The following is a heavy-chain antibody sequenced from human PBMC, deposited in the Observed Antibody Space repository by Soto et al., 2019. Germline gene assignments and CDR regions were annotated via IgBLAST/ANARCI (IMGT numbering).Heavy chain of an antibody. Sequence: GGSLRLSCSASGFTFISHSMHWVRQAPGKGLEYVAAIGRDGAGTYYADSVKDRFTISRDNSKNTLHLQMSSLRPEDTAVYYCVNDLQTTTVETDSWGQGTLVTVSS. V-gene: IGHV3-64D*08. CDR2: IGRDGAGT. J-gene: IGHJ4*02. D-gene: IGHD4-4*01. CDR1: GFTFISHS. CDR3: VNDLQTTTVETDS.